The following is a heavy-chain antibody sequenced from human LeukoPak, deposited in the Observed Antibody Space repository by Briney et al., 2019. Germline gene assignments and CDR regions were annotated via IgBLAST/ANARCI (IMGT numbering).Heavy chain of an antibody. J-gene: IGHJ4*02. D-gene: IGHD3-22*01. CDR1: GYTFTSYD. V-gene: IGHV1-8*01. CDR3: ASSVHAAYYYDSSGYHYFDY. Sequence: GASVKVSCKASGYTFTSYDINWVRQATGQGLEWMGWMNPNSGNTGYAQKFQGRVTITADESTSTAYMELSSLRSEDTAVYYCASSVHAAYYYDSSGYHYFDYWGQGTLVTVSS. CDR2: MNPNSGNT.